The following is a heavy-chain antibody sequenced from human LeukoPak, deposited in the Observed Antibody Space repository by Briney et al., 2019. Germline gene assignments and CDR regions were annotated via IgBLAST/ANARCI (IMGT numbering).Heavy chain of an antibody. CDR1: VGSISSSSYY. J-gene: IGHJ4*02. Sequence: SETLSLTCTVSVGSISSSSYYWGWIRQPPGKGLEWIGCVYYSGSTSYNPSLKSRVTISVNTSKNQSSLKLSSVTAADTAVYYCARRIVVTRGFDYWGQGTLVTVSS. D-gene: IGHD4-23*01. V-gene: IGHV4-39*01. CDR3: ARRIVVTRGFDY. CDR2: VYYSGST.